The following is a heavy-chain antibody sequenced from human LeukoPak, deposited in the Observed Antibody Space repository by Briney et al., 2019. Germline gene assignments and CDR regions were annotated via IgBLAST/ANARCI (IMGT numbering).Heavy chain of an antibody. CDR3: AKALLGYCSSTSCYVGGA. J-gene: IGHJ4*02. V-gene: IGHV3-23*01. CDR1: GGSISSGGYS. CDR2: ISGSGGST. Sequence: ETLSLTCAVSGGSISSGGYSWSWVRQAPGKGLEWVSAISGSGGSTYYADSVKGRFTISRDNSKNTLYLQMNSLRAEDTAVYYCAKALLGYCSSTSCYVGGAWGQGTLVTVSS. D-gene: IGHD2-2*01.